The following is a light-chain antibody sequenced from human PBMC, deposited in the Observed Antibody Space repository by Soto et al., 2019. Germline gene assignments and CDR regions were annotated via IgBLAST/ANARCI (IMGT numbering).Light chain of an antibody. Sequence: DIVLTQSPGTLSLSPGDIATLSCRTSRFVSNYYVAWYQQRPGQAPRLLIYAAYSRATDIPDRFSGSGSGTDFALTISRLEPEDFAVYYCQHYADSPPVFTFGPGTKVEI. CDR1: RFVSNYY. V-gene: IGKV3-20*01. CDR3: QHYADSPPVFT. CDR2: AAY. J-gene: IGKJ3*01.